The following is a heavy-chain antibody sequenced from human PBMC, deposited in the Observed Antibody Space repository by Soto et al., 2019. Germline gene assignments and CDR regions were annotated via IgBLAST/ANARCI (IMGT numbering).Heavy chain of an antibody. D-gene: IGHD1-1*01. V-gene: IGHV3-21*06. CDR3: VREIWIGEVGFDY. Sequence: EVQLVESGGGLVKPGGSLRLSCVASGFTFSSYSVNWVRQAPGQGLEWVSSISSRGNYIYYADSVKGRFTISRDNAESSLFLQMNSLRLEETAVYYCVREIWIGEVGFDYWGQGTLVTVSS. J-gene: IGHJ4*02. CDR2: ISSRGNYI. CDR1: GFTFSSYS.